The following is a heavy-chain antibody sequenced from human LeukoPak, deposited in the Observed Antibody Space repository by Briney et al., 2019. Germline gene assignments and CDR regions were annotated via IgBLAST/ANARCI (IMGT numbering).Heavy chain of an antibody. D-gene: IGHD6-13*01. V-gene: IGHV4-59*11. J-gene: IGHJ4*02. CDR1: GGSISSHY. CDR3: ARGAGSSSWLSFDY. Sequence: SETLSLTCTVSGGSISSHYWSWIRQPPGKGLEWIGYIYYSGSTNYNPSLKSRVTISVDTSKNQFSLKLSSVTAADTAVYYCARGAGSSSWLSFDYWGQGTLVTVSS. CDR2: IYYSGST.